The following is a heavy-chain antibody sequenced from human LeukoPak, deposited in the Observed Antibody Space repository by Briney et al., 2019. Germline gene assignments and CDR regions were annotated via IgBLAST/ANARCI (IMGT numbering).Heavy chain of an antibody. CDR2: ISGSGGST. CDR3: AKGGKWDVTPFDY. V-gene: IGHV3-23*01. CDR1: GFTFSSYA. D-gene: IGHD1-26*01. Sequence: GGSLRLSCAASGFTFSSYAMSWVRQAPGKGLEWVSAISGSGGSTYYADSVKRRFTISRDNSKNTLYLQMNSLRAEDTAVYYCAKGGKWDVTPFDYWGQGTLVTVSS. J-gene: IGHJ4*02.